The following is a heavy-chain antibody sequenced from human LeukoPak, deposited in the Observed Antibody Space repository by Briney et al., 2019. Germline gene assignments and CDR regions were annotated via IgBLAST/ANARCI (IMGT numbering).Heavy chain of an antibody. V-gene: IGHV1-69*13. CDR2: IIPIFGTA. J-gene: IGHJ4*02. D-gene: IGHD1-26*01. CDR1: GGTFSSYA. CDR3: ARDMIVGATTGDY. Sequence: SVKVSCKASGGTFSSYAISWVRQAPGQGLEWMGGIIPIFGTANYAQKFQGRVTITADESTSTAYMELSSLRSEDTAVYYCARDMIVGATTGDYWGQGTLVTVSS.